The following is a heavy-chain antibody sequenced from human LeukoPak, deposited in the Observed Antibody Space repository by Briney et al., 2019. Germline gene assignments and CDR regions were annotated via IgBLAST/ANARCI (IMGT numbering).Heavy chain of an antibody. CDR3: ARHCGYSYGYAIDY. V-gene: IGHV4-39*01. CDR1: GGSISSSSYY. Sequence: SETLSLTCTVPGGSISSSSYYWGWIRQPPGKGLEWIGSIYYSGSTYYNPSLKSRVTISVDTSKNQFSLKLSSVTAADTAVYYCARHCGYSYGYAIDYWGQGTLVTVSS. J-gene: IGHJ4*02. D-gene: IGHD5-18*01. CDR2: IYYSGST.